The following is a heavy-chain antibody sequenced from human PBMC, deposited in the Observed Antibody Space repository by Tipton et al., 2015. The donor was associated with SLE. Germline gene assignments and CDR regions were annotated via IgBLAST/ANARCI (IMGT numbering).Heavy chain of an antibody. J-gene: IGHJ4*02. D-gene: IGHD7-27*01. CDR1: GVSFSGYS. Sequence: TLSLTCAVYGVSFSGYSWSWIRQPPGKGLEWIGRIYYSGSSYYNPSLKSRVTISVDTSKNQFSLKLSSVTAADTAVYYCARDPNGGYGSFDYWGLGALVTVSS. CDR2: IYYSGSS. V-gene: IGHV4-34*01. CDR3: ARDPNGGYGSFDY.